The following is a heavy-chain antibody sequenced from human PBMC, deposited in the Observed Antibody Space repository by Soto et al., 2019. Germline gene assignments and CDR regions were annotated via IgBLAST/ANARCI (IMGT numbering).Heavy chain of an antibody. Sequence: PGGSLRLSCAASGFTFSSYAMHWARQAPGKGLEWVAVISYDGSNKYYADSVKGRFTISRDNSKNTLYLQMNSLRAEDTAVYYCAREVGYYGSGSRAFDYWGQGTLVTVSS. V-gene: IGHV3-30-3*01. D-gene: IGHD3-10*01. CDR1: GFTFSSYA. J-gene: IGHJ4*02. CDR2: ISYDGSNK. CDR3: AREVGYYGSGSRAFDY.